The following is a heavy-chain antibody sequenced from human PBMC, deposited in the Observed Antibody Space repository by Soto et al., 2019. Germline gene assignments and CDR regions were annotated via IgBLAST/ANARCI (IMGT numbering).Heavy chain of an antibody. CDR1: GGSISSSSYY. Sequence: PSATLSLTCTVSGGSISSSSYYWGWIRQPPGKGLEWIGSIYYSGSTYYNPSLKSRVTISVDTSKNQFSLKLSSVTAADTAVYYCARHFTMVRGVRLYIWFDPWGQGTLVTVSS. CDR3: ARHFTMVRGVRLYIWFDP. V-gene: IGHV4-39*01. D-gene: IGHD3-10*01. J-gene: IGHJ5*02. CDR2: IYYSGST.